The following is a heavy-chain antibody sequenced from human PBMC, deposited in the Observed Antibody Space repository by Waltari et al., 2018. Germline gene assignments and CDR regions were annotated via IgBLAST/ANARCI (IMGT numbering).Heavy chain of an antibody. CDR2: ISGSGGST. Sequence: EVQLLESGGGLVQPGGSLRLSCAPSGFTFSSYAMSWVRQAPGKGLEWVSAISGSGGSTYYADSVKGRFTISRDNSKNTAVYYCAKDRAAAGTGEEFDPWGQGTLVTVSS. J-gene: IGHJ5*02. CDR1: GFTFSSYA. CDR3: DP. V-gene: IGHV3-23*01. D-gene: IGHD6-13*01.